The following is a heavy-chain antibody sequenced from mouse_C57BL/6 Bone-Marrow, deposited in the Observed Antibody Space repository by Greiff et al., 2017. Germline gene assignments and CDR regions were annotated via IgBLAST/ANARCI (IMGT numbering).Heavy chain of an antibody. V-gene: IGHV5-4*03. CDR2: ISDGGSYT. CDR3: ARGELRSYYYAMDY. Sequence: EVKLMESGGGLVKPGGSLKLSCAASGFTFSSYAMSWVRQTPEKRLEWVATISDGGSYTYYPDNVKGRFTISRDNAKNNLYLQMSHLKSEDTAMYYWARGELRSYYYAMDYWGQGTSVTVSS. D-gene: IGHD1-1*01. J-gene: IGHJ4*01. CDR1: GFTFSSYA.